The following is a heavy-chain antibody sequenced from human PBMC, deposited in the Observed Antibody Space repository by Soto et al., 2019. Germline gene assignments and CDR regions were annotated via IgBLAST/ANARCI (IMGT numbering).Heavy chain of an antibody. V-gene: IGHV3-21*01. Sequence: EVQLVESGGGLVKPGGSLRLSCAASGFTFSTYSMNWVRQAPGKGLEWVSYISSSSTYIYYADSVKGRFTISRDNAKTSLYLQMNSLSAEDTAVYYCLIAVAGSFAPDYWGQGTLVTVSS. CDR1: GFTFSTYS. D-gene: IGHD6-19*01. J-gene: IGHJ4*02. CDR2: ISSSSTYI. CDR3: LIAVAGSFAPDY.